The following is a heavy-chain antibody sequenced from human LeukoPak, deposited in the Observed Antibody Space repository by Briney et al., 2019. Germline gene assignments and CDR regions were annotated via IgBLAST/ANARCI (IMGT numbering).Heavy chain of an antibody. D-gene: IGHD3-3*01. CDR1: GGTFRSYA. CDR2: IISISGTT. V-gene: IGHV1-69*13. CDR3: ATPHKYYDIWRGYCPFDN. Sequence: GASVKVSCKASGGTFRSYAINWVRQAPGQGLEWMGGIISISGTTNYAQNFHGRVTISADESTTTAYMELSSLRSEDTAVYYCATPHKYYDIWRGYCPFDNWGQGTLVTVSS. J-gene: IGHJ4*02.